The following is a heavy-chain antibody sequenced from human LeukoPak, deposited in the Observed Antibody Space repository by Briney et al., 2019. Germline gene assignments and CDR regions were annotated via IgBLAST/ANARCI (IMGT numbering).Heavy chain of an antibody. J-gene: IGHJ4*02. D-gene: IGHD1-26*01. CDR2: IYPRDGST. Sequence: GASVTVSCKASGYTFTNNYLHWVRQAPGQGLEWMGMIYPRDGSTSYAQNFQGRVTVTRDTSTTTVHMELRGLRSEDTAVYYCARDSDSGSYGFDYWGQGTLVTVSS. V-gene: IGHV1-46*01. CDR3: ARDSDSGSYGFDY. CDR1: GYTFTNNY.